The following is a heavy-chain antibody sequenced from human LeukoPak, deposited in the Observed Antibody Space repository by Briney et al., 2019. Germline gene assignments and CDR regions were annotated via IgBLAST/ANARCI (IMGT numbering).Heavy chain of an antibody. CDR2: ISYDGSNK. CDR3: AKDPTHDYGDYVFY. CDR1: GFTFSSYG. V-gene: IGHV3-30*18. J-gene: IGHJ4*02. Sequence: GGSLRLSCAASGFTFSSYGMHWVRQAPGKGLEWVAVISYDGSNKYYAGSVKGRFTISRDNSKDTLYLQMNSLRAEDTAVYYCAKDPTHDYGDYVFYWGQGTLVTVSS. D-gene: IGHD4-17*01.